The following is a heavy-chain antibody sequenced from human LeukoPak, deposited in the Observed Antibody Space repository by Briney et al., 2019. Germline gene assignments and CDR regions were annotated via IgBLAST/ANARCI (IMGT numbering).Heavy chain of an antibody. Sequence: GSLRLSCVASGFTVSTNYMNWVRQAPGKGLEWISIIYSSGTTYYADSVKGRFTVSRDKSKNTLYLQMDSLRAEDTAVYYCARLEVRGVIGPWGQGTLVTVSS. CDR1: GFTVSTNY. V-gene: IGHV3-53*01. CDR2: IYSSGTT. J-gene: IGHJ5*02. CDR3: ARLEVRGVIGP. D-gene: IGHD3-10*01.